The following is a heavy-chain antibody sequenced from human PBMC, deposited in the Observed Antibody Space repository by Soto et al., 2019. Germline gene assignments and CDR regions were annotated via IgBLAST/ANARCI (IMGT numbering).Heavy chain of an antibody. CDR1: GYIFSNYE. Sequence: GASVKVSCKASGYIFSNYEISWVRQAPGQGLEWMGWISAYNGNTNYAQKLQGRVTMTTDTSTSTAYMELSSLRSEDTAVYYCARDRIGRLPENWLDPWGQGTLVTVSS. J-gene: IGHJ5*02. CDR2: ISAYNGNT. V-gene: IGHV1-18*01. CDR3: ARDRIGRLPENWLDP. D-gene: IGHD4-17*01.